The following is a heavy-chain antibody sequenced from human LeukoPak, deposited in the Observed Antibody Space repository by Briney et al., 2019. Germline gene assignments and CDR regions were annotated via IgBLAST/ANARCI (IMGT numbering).Heavy chain of an antibody. Sequence: APSVSVFCKSSGHTFTSYGISCVPQARGQGLEERGWISAYSGNTNYAQKLQGRVTMTRDMSTSTDYMELSRLRSEDTAVYYCARDNSVEDTAWWFDPWGQGTLVTVSS. J-gene: IGHJ5*02. CDR2: ISAYSGNT. CDR3: ARDNSVEDTAWWFDP. D-gene: IGHD4-23*01. V-gene: IGHV1-18*01. CDR1: GHTFTSYG.